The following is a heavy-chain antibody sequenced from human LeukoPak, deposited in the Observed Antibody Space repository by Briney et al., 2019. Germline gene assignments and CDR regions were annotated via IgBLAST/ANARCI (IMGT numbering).Heavy chain of an antibody. J-gene: IGHJ5*02. V-gene: IGHV1-69*04. Sequence: SVKVSCKASGGTFSSYAISWVRQAPGQGLEWMGRIIPILGIANYAQKFRGRVTITADKSTSTAYMELSSLRSEDTAVYYCARERGITIFGVVIGNWFDPWGQGTLVTVSS. D-gene: IGHD3-3*01. CDR3: ARERGITIFGVVIGNWFDP. CDR1: GGTFSSYA. CDR2: IIPILGIA.